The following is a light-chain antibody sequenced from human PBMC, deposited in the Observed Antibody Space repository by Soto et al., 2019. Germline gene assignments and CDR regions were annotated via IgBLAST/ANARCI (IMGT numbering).Light chain of an antibody. V-gene: IGKV3-11*01. CDR2: DAS. CDR3: QQRSNWPSIT. J-gene: IGKJ5*01. CDR1: QSVSSY. Sequence: EIVLTQSPATVSLSTGESATLXXRTSQSVSSYLAWYQQEPGQAPRLXXYDASNRATGIPARFSGSGSGTDFTLTINSLEPEDSAVYYCQQRSNWPSITFGQGTRLEIK.